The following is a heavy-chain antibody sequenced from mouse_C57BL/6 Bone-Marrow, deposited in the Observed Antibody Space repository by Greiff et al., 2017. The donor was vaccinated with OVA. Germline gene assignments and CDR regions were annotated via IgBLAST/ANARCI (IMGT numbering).Heavy chain of an antibody. Sequence: QVQLQQPGAELVMPGASVKLSCKASGYTFTSYWMHWVKQRPGQGLEWIGEIDPSDSYTNYNQKFKGKSTLTVDKSSSTAYMQLSSLTSEDSAVYYCARERGYGDALAMDYWGQGTSVTVSS. CDR2: IDPSDSYT. D-gene: IGHD2-13*01. V-gene: IGHV1-69*01. J-gene: IGHJ4*01. CDR3: ARERGYGDALAMDY. CDR1: GYTFTSYW.